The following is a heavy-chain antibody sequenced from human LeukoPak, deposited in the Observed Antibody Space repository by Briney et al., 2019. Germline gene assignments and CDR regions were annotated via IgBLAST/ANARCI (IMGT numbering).Heavy chain of an antibody. CDR2: ISYDGSNK. D-gene: IGHD1-26*01. CDR3: ARVLVGGTNWFDP. CDR1: GFTFSSYA. Sequence: PGRSLRLSCAASGFTFSSYAMHWVRQAPGKGLEWVAVISYDGSNKYYADSVKGRFTISRDNAKNSLYLQMNSLRAEDTSVYYCARVLVGGTNWFDPWGREPWSPSPQ. J-gene: IGHJ5*02. V-gene: IGHV3-30-3*01.